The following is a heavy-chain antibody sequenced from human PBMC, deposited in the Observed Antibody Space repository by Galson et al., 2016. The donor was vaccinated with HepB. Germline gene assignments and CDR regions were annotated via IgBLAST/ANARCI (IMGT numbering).Heavy chain of an antibody. CDR2: ISWNSGSI. Sequence: SLRLSCAASGFIFDDYAMHWVRQAPGKGLEWVSGISWNSGSITYADSVKGRFTISRDSAKNCLYLQLNSLRAEDTALYYCVKDMTNLGNVAGNFDYWGQGTLVTVSS. V-gene: IGHV3-9*01. CDR1: GFIFDDYA. CDR3: VKDMTNLGNVAGNFDY. J-gene: IGHJ4*02. D-gene: IGHD1-14*01.